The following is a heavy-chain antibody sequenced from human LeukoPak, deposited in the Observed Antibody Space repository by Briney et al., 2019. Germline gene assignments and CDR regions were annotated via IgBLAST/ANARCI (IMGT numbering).Heavy chain of an antibody. CDR1: RFTFSSYW. Sequence: GGSLRLSCAASRFTFSSYWMSWVRQAPGKGLEWVANIKQDGSEKYYVDSVKGRFTISRDNAKNSLYLQMNSLRAEDTAVYYCARDPTDYWGQGTLVTVSS. CDR2: IKQDGSEK. CDR3: ARDPTDY. J-gene: IGHJ4*02. V-gene: IGHV3-7*01.